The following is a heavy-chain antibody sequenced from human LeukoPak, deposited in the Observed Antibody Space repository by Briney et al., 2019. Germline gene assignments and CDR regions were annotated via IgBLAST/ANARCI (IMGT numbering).Heavy chain of an antibody. J-gene: IGHJ4*02. Sequence: SGPTLVKPTQTLTLTCTFSGFSLSTSGVGVGWIRPPPGKALEWLALIYWDDDKRYSPSLKSRLTITKDTSKNQVVLTMTNMDPVDTATYYCAHSPEPHASSGYYSDYWGQGTLVTVSS. CDR3: AHSPEPHASSGYYSDY. CDR2: IYWDDDK. V-gene: IGHV2-5*02. CDR1: GFSLSTSGVG. D-gene: IGHD3-22*01.